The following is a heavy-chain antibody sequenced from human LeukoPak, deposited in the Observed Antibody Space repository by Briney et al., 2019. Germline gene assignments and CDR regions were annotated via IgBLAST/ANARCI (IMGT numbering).Heavy chain of an antibody. J-gene: IGHJ4*02. CDR1: GGSMNNYY. Sequence: PSETLSLTCTVSGGSMNNYYWSWLRQSPGKGLEWIGYIYHTGSATYKPSLKSRVTLSLDTSKNQFSLKLSSVTAADTAVYYCARGRGDSKGTSFDFWGQGTLVTVSS. V-gene: IGHV4-59*01. CDR3: ARGRGDSKGTSFDF. D-gene: IGHD3-22*01. CDR2: IYHTGSA.